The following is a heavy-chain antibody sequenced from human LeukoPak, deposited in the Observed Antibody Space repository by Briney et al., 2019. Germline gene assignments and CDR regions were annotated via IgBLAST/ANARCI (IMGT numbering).Heavy chain of an antibody. CDR1: GGSISSSNW. J-gene: IGHJ4*02. V-gene: IGHV4-4*02. Sequence: PSETLSLTCAVSGGSISSSNWWSWVRQPPGKGLEWIGEVYHSGSTNYNPSLKSRVTISVDKPKNQFSLKLSSVTAADTAVYYCARESGELLDYWGQGTLVTVSS. CDR3: ARESGELLDY. CDR2: VYHSGST. D-gene: IGHD1-26*01.